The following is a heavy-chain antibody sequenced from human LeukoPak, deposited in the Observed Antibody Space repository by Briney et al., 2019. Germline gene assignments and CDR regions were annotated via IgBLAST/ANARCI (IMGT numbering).Heavy chain of an antibody. CDR2: IRPDGSAV. J-gene: IGHJ6*02. CDR3: ARFGLPYSIDL. D-gene: IGHD3/OR15-3a*01. CDR1: GFTINQHA. Sequence: GGSLRLSCIASGFTINQHAMSWVRQAPVKGLEWVASIRPDGSAVFYVNSVKGRFTFSRDNAKNSLDLQMNSLRAEDTAVYYCARFGLPYSIDLWGQGTMVTVSS. V-gene: IGHV3-7*01.